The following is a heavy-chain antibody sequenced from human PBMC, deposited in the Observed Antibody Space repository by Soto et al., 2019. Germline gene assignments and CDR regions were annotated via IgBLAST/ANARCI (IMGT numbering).Heavy chain of an antibody. J-gene: IGHJ5*02. CDR3: AKGAYYDFWSGNNWFDP. Sequence: GGSLRLSCAASGFTFSSYAMSWVRQAPGKGLEWVSAISGSGGSTYYADSVKGRFTISRDNSKNTLYLQMNSLRAEDTAVYYCAKGAYYDFWSGNNWFDPWGQGTLVTVSS. D-gene: IGHD3-3*01. CDR1: GFTFSSYA. CDR2: ISGSGGST. V-gene: IGHV3-23*01.